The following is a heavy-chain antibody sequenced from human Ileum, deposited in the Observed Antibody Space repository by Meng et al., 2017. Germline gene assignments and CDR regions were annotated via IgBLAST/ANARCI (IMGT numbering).Heavy chain of an antibody. Sequence: QVKLQESGPGLVRPSETLSLICTVSGGSVSTSDYQWGWIRQTPGKGLEWIGYAGTNYNPSLKSRVTISVDTSKRQFSLKLNSVTAADTAVYYCARDHWGSLDYWGQGILVTVSS. CDR2: AGT. CDR3: ARDHWGSLDY. CDR1: GGSVSTSDYQ. J-gene: IGHJ4*02. D-gene: IGHD7-27*01. V-gene: IGHV4-61*08.